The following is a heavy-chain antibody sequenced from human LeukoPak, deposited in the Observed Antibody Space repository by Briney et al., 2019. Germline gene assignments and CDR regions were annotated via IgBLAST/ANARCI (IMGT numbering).Heavy chain of an antibody. CDR2: IYTSGST. D-gene: IGHD6-13*01. Sequence: PSQTLSLTCTVSGGSISSGSYYWSWIRQPAGKGLEWIGRIYTSGSTNYNPSLKSRVTISVDTSKNQFSLKLSSVTAADTAVYYCARDLPNIAAAPWGAFDIWGQGTMVTVSS. J-gene: IGHJ3*02. CDR3: ARDLPNIAAAPWGAFDI. CDR1: GGSISSGSYY. V-gene: IGHV4-61*02.